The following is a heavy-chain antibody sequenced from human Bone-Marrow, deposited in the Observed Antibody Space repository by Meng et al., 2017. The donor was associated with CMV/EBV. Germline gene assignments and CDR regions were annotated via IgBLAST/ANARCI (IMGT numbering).Heavy chain of an antibody. J-gene: IGHJ6*02. V-gene: IGHV1-46*01. Sequence: ASVKVSCKASGYTFTSYYMHWVRQAPGQGLEWMGIINPSGGSTSHAQKFQGRVTMTRDTSTSTVYMELSSLRSEDTAVYYCARELDTTGTVSPLNVWGQGTTVTVSS. CDR1: GYTFTSYY. D-gene: IGHD1-1*01. CDR3: ARELDTTGTVSPLNV. CDR2: INPSGGST.